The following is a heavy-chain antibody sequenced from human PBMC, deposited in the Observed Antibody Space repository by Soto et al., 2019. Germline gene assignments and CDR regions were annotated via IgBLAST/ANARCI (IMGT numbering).Heavy chain of an antibody. D-gene: IGHD2-15*01. Sequence: ASVKVSCKASGGTFSSYAISWVRQAPGQGLEWMGGIIPIFGTANYAQKFQGRVTITADESTSTAYMELSSLRSEDTAVYYCARGIADIVVVVAAHWFDPWGQGTLVTVSS. CDR3: ARGIADIVVVVAAHWFDP. CDR1: GGTFSSYA. CDR2: IIPIFGTA. J-gene: IGHJ5*02. V-gene: IGHV1-69*13.